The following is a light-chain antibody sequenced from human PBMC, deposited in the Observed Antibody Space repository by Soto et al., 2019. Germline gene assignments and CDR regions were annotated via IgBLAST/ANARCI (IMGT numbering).Light chain of an antibody. CDR2: GAS. Sequence: EIVLTQSPGTLSLSPGEIATLSCRASQSVRSSYLAWHQQRPGQAPRLLIYGASSRATGIPDRFSGSESGTDFTLPISRLEPEDFAVYYCQQYGSSPATFGQGTRLESK. J-gene: IGKJ2*01. V-gene: IGKV3-20*01. CDR3: QQYGSSPAT. CDR1: QSVRSSY.